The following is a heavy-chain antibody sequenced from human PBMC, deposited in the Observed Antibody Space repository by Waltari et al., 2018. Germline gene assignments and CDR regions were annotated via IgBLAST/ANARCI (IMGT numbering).Heavy chain of an antibody. J-gene: IGHJ1*01. CDR1: GGSIRPHYN. CDR2: MQYRGST. CDR3: GRIAFGDDGVYFQH. V-gene: IGHV4-39*01. D-gene: IGHD4-17*01. Sequence: QLQLQEAGPGPVKPSATMSLTLTASGGSIRPHYNWSWIRQPPGKGLEWMGNMQYRGSTFYNPSLKSRVTISLDTSKNQFSLRLSSVGAADTAVYFCGRIAFGDDGVYFQHWGQGTLVTVSS.